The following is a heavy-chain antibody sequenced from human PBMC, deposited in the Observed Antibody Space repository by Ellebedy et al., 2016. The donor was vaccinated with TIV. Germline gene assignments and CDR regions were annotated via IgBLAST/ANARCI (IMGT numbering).Heavy chain of an antibody. V-gene: IGHV3-23*01. CDR3: AKDFEGAYYYDEGFDP. CDR2: ISGSGLST. J-gene: IGHJ5*02. D-gene: IGHD3-22*01. Sequence: GESLKISCAASGFTFSSYALTWVRQASGKGLEWVSAISGSGLSTYYADSVKGRFTISRDNSKNTLYLQMNSLRAEDTAVYYCAKDFEGAYYYDEGFDPWGQGTLVTVSS. CDR1: GFTFSSYA.